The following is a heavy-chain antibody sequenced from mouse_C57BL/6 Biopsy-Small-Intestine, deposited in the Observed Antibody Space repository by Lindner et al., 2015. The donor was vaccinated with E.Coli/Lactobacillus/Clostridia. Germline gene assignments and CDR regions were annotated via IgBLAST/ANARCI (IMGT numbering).Heavy chain of an antibody. CDR2: IDPANGNT. V-gene: IGHV14-3*01. J-gene: IGHJ4*01. CDR3: ARVSSGYLFAMDY. CDR1: GFNIKDDY. Sequence: VQLQESGAELVRPGASVKLSCTASGFNIKDDYMHWVNQRPEQGLEWIGRIDPANGNTKYAPKFQDKATITADTSSNTAYLQLSSLTSEDTAVYYCARVSSGYLFAMDYWGQGTSVTVSS. D-gene: IGHD3-1*01.